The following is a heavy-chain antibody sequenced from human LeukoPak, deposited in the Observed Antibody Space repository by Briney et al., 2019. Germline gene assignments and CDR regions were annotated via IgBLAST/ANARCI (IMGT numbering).Heavy chain of an antibody. D-gene: IGHD3-3*01. Sequence: GGSLRLSCAASGFTFSSYGMHWVRQAPSKGLEWVAVISYDGSNKYYADSVKGRFTISRDNSKNTLYLQMNSLRAEDTAVYYCAKEAGYYDFWSGYYPNHLDYWGQGTLVTVSS. CDR2: ISYDGSNK. V-gene: IGHV3-30*18. J-gene: IGHJ4*02. CDR3: AKEAGYYDFWSGYYPNHLDY. CDR1: GFTFSSYG.